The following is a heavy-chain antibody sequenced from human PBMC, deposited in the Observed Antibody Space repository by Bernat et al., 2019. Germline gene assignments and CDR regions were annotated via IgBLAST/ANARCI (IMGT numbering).Heavy chain of an antibody. J-gene: IGHJ4*02. CDR2: IGVTRGST. D-gene: IGHD3-10*01. CDR3: AKSTSGSYYIPTVDC. V-gene: IGHV3-23*01. CDR1: GFTFKNYA. Sequence: DVQLLESGGGLVEPGGSLRLSCAASGFTFKNYAMSWVRQAPGKGLDWVSSIGVTRGSTYYAYSVKGRFTVSRDNSKKTVFLQMNSLRADDTALYYCAKSTSGSYYIPTVDCWGQGNLVTVS.